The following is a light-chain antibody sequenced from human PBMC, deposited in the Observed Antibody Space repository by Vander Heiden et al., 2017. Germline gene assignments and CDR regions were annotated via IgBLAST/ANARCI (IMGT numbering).Light chain of an antibody. V-gene: IGKV1-27*01. J-gene: IGKJ4*01. CDR1: QGISNY. Sequence: DIQMTQSPSSLSASVGDRVTITCRASQGISNYLAWYQQKPGKVPKLLIYAASTSQSGVPSRFSGRGSGTDFTLTISSLQPADVPPYYCQKENSAPLTFGGGTKVEIK. CDR2: AAS. CDR3: QKENSAPLT.